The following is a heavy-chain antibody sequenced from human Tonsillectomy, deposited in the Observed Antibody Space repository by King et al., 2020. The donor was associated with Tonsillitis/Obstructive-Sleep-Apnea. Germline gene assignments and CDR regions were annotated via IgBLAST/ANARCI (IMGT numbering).Heavy chain of an antibody. D-gene: IGHD5-12*01. J-gene: IGHJ4*02. CDR1: GFTFSSYG. Sequence: QLVQSGGGVVQPGRSLRLSCAASGFTFSSYGMHWVRQAPGKGLEWVAVISYDGSNKYYADSVKGRFTISRDNSKNTLYLQMNSLRAEDTAVYYCAKDSGYSGYPFDYWGQGTLVTVSS. V-gene: IGHV3-30*18. CDR3: AKDSGYSGYPFDY. CDR2: ISYDGSNK.